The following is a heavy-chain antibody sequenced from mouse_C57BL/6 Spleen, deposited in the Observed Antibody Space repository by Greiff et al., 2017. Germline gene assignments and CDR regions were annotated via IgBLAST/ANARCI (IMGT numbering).Heavy chain of an antibody. CDR2: ISSGGSYT. J-gene: IGHJ2*01. V-gene: IGHV5-6*01. D-gene: IGHD1-1*01. CDR3: ARREDYYGSSTYYFDD. CDR1: GFTFSSYG. Sequence: EVQRVESGGDLVKPGGSLKLSCAASGFTFSSYGMSWVRPTPDKRLEWVATISSGGSYTYYPDSVKGRFPISRDNAKNTLDLQMSSLKSEDTAMYYCARREDYYGSSTYYFDDWGQGTTLTVSS.